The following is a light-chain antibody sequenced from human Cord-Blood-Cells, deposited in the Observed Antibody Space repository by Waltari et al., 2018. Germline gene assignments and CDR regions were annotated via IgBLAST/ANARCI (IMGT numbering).Light chain of an antibody. J-gene: IGLJ1*01. Sequence: QSALTQPASVSGSPGHSITIPCTGTSSDVGRYNLVSWYQQHPGKAPKLMIYEGSKRPSGVSNRFSGSKSGNTASLTISGLQAEDEADYYCCSYAGSSTFVFGTGTKVTVL. CDR3: CSYAGSSTFV. V-gene: IGLV2-23*01. CDR2: EGS. CDR1: SSDVGRYNL.